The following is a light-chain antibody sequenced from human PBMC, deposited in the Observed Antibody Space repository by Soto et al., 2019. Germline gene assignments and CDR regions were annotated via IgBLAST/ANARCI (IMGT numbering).Light chain of an antibody. CDR3: VAWDDSLSGYV. CDR1: SSNIGRDY. Sequence: QSVLTQPPSVSGTPGQRVNISFAGSSSNIGRDYVYWYQQFPGTAPKLLIYRGNQRPSGVPDRFSGSKSGTSASLAISGLRSDDESDYYCVAWDDSLSGYVFGTGTKLTVL. CDR2: RGN. J-gene: IGLJ1*01. V-gene: IGLV1-47*01.